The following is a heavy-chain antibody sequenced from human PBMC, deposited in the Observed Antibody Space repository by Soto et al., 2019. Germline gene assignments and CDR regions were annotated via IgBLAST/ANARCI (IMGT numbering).Heavy chain of an antibody. Sequence: ASVKVSCKTSGYDFTAYDINWVRQASGQGLEWMGWMNPINGATGSARRFQGRVSMTRNTATGTAYLELTSLRSDDTGVYYCGRGPSPRAPAGGTPYYYAMDVWGQGTTVTVSS. CDR2: MNPINGAT. V-gene: IGHV1-8*02. J-gene: IGHJ6*02. CDR3: GRGPSPRAPAGGTPYYYAMDV. D-gene: IGHD6-13*01. CDR1: GYDFTAYD.